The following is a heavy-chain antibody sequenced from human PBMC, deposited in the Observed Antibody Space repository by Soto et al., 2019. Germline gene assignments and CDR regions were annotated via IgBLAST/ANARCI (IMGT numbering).Heavy chain of an antibody. CDR2: IYHSGST. CDR1: GGSISSSNW. CDR3: ARDPSGSRELTRSNWFDP. Sequence: QVQLQESGPGLVKPSGTLSLTCAVSGGSISSSNWWSWVRQPPGKGLEWIGEIYHSGSTNYNPSLKSRVTISVDKSKNQFSLKLSSVTAADTAVYYCARDPSGSRELTRSNWFDPWGQGTLVTVSS. V-gene: IGHV4-4*02. J-gene: IGHJ5*02. D-gene: IGHD1-26*01.